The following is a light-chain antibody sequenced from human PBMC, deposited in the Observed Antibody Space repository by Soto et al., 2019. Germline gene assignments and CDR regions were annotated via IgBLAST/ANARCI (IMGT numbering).Light chain of an antibody. Sequence: IGLPQYPGTLSLSPGERATLSCRASQSVSNNYLAWYQQKPGQAPRLLIYGASNRATGIPDRFSGSGSGTDFTLTISRLEPEDFAVYYCQQYGSSGTFGQGTKADIK. CDR2: GAS. J-gene: IGKJ1*01. V-gene: IGKV3-20*01. CDR1: QSVSNNY. CDR3: QQYGSSGT.